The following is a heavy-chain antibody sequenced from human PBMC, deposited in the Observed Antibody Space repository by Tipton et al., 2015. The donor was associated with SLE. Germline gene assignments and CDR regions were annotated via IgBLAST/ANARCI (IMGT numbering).Heavy chain of an antibody. CDR2: IYYTGTT. Sequence: TLSLTCTVSGGSINSYYWSWVRQPPGKGLEWIGYIYYTGTTNYSPSLKSRVTISVDTSKNQFSLRLSSVTAADTAVYYCAGGELRYGDYDFYYWGQGSLVTVSS. CDR1: GGSINSYY. J-gene: IGHJ4*02. D-gene: IGHD4-17*01. CDR3: AGGELRYGDYDFYY. V-gene: IGHV4-59*01.